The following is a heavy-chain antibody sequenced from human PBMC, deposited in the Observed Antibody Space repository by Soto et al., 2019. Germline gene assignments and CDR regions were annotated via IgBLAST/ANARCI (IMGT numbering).Heavy chain of an antibody. J-gene: IGHJ5*02. Sequence: ASVKVSCKASGYTFTSYYMHWVRQAPGQGLEWMGIINPSGGSTSYAQKFQGRVTMTRDTSTSTVYMELSSLRSEDTAVYYCAREPYYGSGSFFSGQENWFDPWGQGTLVTVSS. CDR3: AREPYYGSGSFFSGQENWFDP. D-gene: IGHD3-10*01. CDR2: INPSGGST. V-gene: IGHV1-46*03. CDR1: GYTFTSYY.